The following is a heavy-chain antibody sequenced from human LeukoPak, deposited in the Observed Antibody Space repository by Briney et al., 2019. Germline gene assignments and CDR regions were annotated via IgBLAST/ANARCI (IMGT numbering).Heavy chain of an antibody. V-gene: IGHV1-18*01. D-gene: IGHD3-22*01. Sequence: ASVKVSCKASGYTFTSYGISWVRQAPGQGLEWMGWISAYNGNTNYAQKLQGRVTMTTDTSTSTVYMELRSLRSDDTAMYYCARDLYDSSGYYCYDYWGQGTLVTVSS. J-gene: IGHJ4*02. CDR3: ARDLYDSSGYYCYDY. CDR2: ISAYNGNT. CDR1: GYTFTSYG.